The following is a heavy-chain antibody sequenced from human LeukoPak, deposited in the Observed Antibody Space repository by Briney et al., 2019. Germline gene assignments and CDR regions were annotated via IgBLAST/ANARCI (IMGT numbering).Heavy chain of an antibody. CDR3: AREGVTREGIDY. CDR1: GGSISSYY. V-gene: IGHV4-59*01. J-gene: IGHJ4*02. CDR2: IYYSGST. D-gene: IGHD5-18*01. Sequence: SETLSLTCTVSGGSISSYYWSWIRQPPGKGLEWIGYIYYSGSTNYNPSLKSRVTISVDTSKNQFSLKLSSVTAADTAVYYCAREGVTREGIDYWGQGTLVNVSS.